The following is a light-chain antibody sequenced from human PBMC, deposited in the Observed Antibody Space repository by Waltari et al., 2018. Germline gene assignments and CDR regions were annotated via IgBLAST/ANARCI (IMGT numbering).Light chain of an antibody. Sequence: QLVVTQSSSASASLGASVKLTCTLDSGHSNNLIAWLQQQPEKGPRYLMKINSDGSHSKGDEIPDLLSGSSSGAERYLTISNLQSEDEGDYYCQTGGHGTWVFGGRTKLTVL. V-gene: IGLV4-69*01. CDR1: SGHSNNL. J-gene: IGLJ3*02. CDR2: INSDGSH. CDR3: QTGGHGTWV.